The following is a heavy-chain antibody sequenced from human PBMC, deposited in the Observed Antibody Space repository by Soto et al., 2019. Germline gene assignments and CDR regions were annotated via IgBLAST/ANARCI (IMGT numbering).Heavy chain of an antibody. V-gene: IGHV4-39*01. D-gene: IGHD2-15*01. CDR2: MLYSGLT. Sequence: SETLSLTCSVSGYSVSSSDYYWAWIRQPPGKGLEWIGSMLYSGLTYYNPSLKSRVTLSVDTSKNQFSVRLNSVTASDTAVYYCAPLSVSLSGPYGIHVWGEGATVTVSS. CDR1: GYSVSSSDYY. CDR3: APLSVSLSGPYGIHV. J-gene: IGHJ6*04.